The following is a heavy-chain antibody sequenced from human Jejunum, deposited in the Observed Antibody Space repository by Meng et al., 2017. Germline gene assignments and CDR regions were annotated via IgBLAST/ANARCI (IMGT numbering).Heavy chain of an antibody. Sequence: GGSLRLSCAASGFTFSSYAMSWVRQTPGKGLEWVSAITGAGGDTYYADSVEGRFTISRDNSKNTLYLQMNSLRAEDTALYYCAKEAREYRSGNNFDYWGQGTRVTVSS. D-gene: IGHD5-18*01. V-gene: IGHV3-23*01. CDR1: GFTFSSYA. CDR2: ITGAGGDT. J-gene: IGHJ4*02. CDR3: AKEAREYRSGNNFDY.